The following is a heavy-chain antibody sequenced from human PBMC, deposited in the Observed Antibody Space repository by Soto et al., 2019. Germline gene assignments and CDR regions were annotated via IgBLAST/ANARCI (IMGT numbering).Heavy chain of an antibody. V-gene: IGHV3-7*01. CDR2: IKQDGSEK. CDR1: GFTFSSYW. J-gene: IGHJ4*02. Sequence: EVQLVESGGGLVQPGGSLRLSCAASGFTFSSYWMSWVRQAPGKGLEWVANIKQDGSEKYYVDSVKGRFTISRDNAKNSLYLQMNSLRAEDTAVYYCAREGRNDGDYAGYWGQGTLVTVSS. CDR3: AREGRNDGDYAGY. D-gene: IGHD4-17*01.